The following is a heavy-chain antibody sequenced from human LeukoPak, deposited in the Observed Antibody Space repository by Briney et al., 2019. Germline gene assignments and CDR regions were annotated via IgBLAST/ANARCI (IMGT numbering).Heavy chain of an antibody. J-gene: IGHJ6*04. V-gene: IGHV4-38-2*01. D-gene: IGHD3-10*01. Sequence: SETLSLTCAVSGYSIGSGFYGGWIRQPPGEGLEWIGINFHSGSTYYNPYLKSRVTISVDTSKNQFSLKLSSVTAADTALYYCARASGSYDSGSYYYSGMDVWGKGTTVTVSS. CDR3: ARASGSYDSGSYYYSGMDV. CDR2: NFHSGST. CDR1: GYSIGSGFY.